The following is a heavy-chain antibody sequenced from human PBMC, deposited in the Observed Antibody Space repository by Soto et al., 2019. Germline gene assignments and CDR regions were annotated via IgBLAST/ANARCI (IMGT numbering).Heavy chain of an antibody. CDR2: ISGSGGST. J-gene: IGHJ4*02. CDR1: GFTFSSYA. V-gene: IGHV3-23*01. D-gene: IGHD2-15*01. Sequence: EVQLLESGGGLVQPGGSLRLSCAASGFTFSSYAMSWVRQAPGKGLEWVSAISGSGGSTYYADSVKGRFTISRDNSKNTLYLQMNSLKAEDTAVYYCAKGQREHIVVVVVAFYWGQGTLVTVSS. CDR3: AKGQREHIVVVVVAFY.